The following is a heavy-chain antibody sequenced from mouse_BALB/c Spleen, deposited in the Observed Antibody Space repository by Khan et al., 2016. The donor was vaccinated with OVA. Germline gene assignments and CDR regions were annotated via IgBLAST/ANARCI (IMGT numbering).Heavy chain of an antibody. J-gene: IGHJ3*01. CDR1: GFTFSTYA. Sequence: EVELVESGGGLVKPGGSLKLSCAASGFTFSTYAMSWVRQTPEKRLEWVATISSDGDYTYFPDNVTGRFTISRDNAKNTLCLQMISLRSEDTAMYYCARSPYGNFAYWGQGTLVTVSA. V-gene: IGHV5-9-3*01. CDR2: ISSDGDYT. D-gene: IGHD2-1*01. CDR3: ARSPYGNFAY.